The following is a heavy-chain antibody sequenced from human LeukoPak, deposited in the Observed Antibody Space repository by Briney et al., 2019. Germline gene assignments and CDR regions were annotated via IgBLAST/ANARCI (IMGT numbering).Heavy chain of an antibody. J-gene: IGHJ4*02. CDR2: IYYRWGT. V-gene: IGHV4-59*01. Sequence: SETLSLTCTVSGGSISSYYWSWIRQPPGKGLEWVGYIYYRWGTNYNPSLKSRVTISVDTSKNQFSLKLSSVTAADTAVYCCARCMGNFDYWGQGTLVTVSS. CDR1: GGSISSYY. CDR3: ARCMGNFDY. D-gene: IGHD2-8*01.